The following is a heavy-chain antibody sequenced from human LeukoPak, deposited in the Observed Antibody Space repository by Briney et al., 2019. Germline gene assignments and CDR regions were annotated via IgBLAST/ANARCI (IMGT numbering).Heavy chain of an antibody. CDR3: ARETYFYVSGTAPFDY. V-gene: IGHV3-11*04. CDR2: ISSSGSTI. D-gene: IGHD3-10*01. J-gene: IGHJ4*02. Sequence: GGSLRLSCAASGFTFSDYCMSWIRQAPGKGLEWVSYISSSGSTIYYADSVKGRFTISRDNAKNSLFLQMNSLRAEDTAVYYCARETYFYVSGTAPFDYWGQGTLVTVSS. CDR1: GFTFSDYC.